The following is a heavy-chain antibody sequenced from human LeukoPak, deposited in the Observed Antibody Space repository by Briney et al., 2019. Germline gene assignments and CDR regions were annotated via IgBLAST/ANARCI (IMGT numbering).Heavy chain of an antibody. Sequence: ASVKVSCKASGYTFTSYAMHWVRQAPGQRLEWMGWINAGNGNTKYSQEFQGRVTITRDTSASTAYMEPSSLRSEDMAVYYCARDAGRITLNGFDYWGQGTLVTVSS. CDR3: ARDAGRITLNGFDY. CDR1: GYTFTSYA. CDR2: INAGNGNT. J-gene: IGHJ4*02. D-gene: IGHD3-10*01. V-gene: IGHV1-3*03.